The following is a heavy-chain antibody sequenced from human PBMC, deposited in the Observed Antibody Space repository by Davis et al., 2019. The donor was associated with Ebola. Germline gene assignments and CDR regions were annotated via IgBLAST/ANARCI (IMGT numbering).Heavy chain of an antibody. CDR1: GFSLRSCA. Sequence: GESLKISCAASGFSLRSCAMSWVRQAPGKGLEWVSGIGSDSGTHYVHSVKGRFTISRDDSKNTLYLQMNSLRGEDTAIYYCAKDLFWWSASDVWGQGTTVTVS. CDR3: AKDLFWWSASDV. D-gene: IGHD2-8*02. J-gene: IGHJ6*02. V-gene: IGHV3-23*01. CDR2: IGSDSGT.